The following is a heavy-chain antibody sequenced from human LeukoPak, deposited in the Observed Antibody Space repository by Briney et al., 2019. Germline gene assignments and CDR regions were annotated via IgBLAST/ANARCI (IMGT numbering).Heavy chain of an antibody. Sequence: SETLSLTCTVSGGSISSYYWSWIRQPPGKGLEWIGYIYYSGSTNYNPSLKSRDTISVDTSKNQFSLRLSSVTAADTAVYHCARSVGAWDVFDLWGQGTMVTVSS. CDR1: GGSISSYY. V-gene: IGHV4-59*01. J-gene: IGHJ3*01. D-gene: IGHD2-15*01. CDR2: IYYSGST. CDR3: ARSVGAWDVFDL.